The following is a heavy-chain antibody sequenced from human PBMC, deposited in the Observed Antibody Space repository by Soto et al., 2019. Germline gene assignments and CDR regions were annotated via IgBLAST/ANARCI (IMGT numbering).Heavy chain of an antibody. D-gene: IGHD3-10*01. CDR1: GITLRSYA. V-gene: IGHV3-23*01. CDR3: AKGGISLVRGSFDY. CDR2: MSGSGDST. Sequence: PGGTLRLSCAVSGITLRSYAMSWVRQAPGKGLEWVTAMSGSGDSTCYSDSVKGRFTISRENSKNTLFLQMNSLRAEDTAVYYCAKGGISLVRGSFDYWGQGTLVTVSS. J-gene: IGHJ4*02.